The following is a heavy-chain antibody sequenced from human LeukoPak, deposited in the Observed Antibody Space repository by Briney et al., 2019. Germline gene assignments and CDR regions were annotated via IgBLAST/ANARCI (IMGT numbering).Heavy chain of an antibody. CDR3: ARVWQDYSGVDY. CDR1: GFTFSAYH. D-gene: IGHD2-21*01. Sequence: GVLRLSCAASGFTFSAYHINWVRQAPGKGLEWISYISTTGTTIHYADSVKGRFAISRDSAKSSLYLQMNSLRDEDTAVYYCARVWQDYSGVDYWGQGTLVTVSS. J-gene: IGHJ4*02. V-gene: IGHV3-48*02. CDR2: ISTTGTTI.